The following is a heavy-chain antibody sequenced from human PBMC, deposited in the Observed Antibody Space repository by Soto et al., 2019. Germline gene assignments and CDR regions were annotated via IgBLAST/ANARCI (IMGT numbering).Heavy chain of an antibody. D-gene: IGHD2-8*02. Sequence: QVRLVQSGSEVKKLGASVKVSCKSSDNTFTHYGINWVRQAPGQGLEWMGWISGYNGNTKYAQKFQDRVTMTADTSTRTAFMAVMSLTSDDTGVYFCAATGGNYCGLDVWGEGTTVTVSS. J-gene: IGHJ6*04. V-gene: IGHV1-18*01. CDR2: ISGYNGNT. CDR1: DNTFTHYG. CDR3: AATGGNYCGLDV.